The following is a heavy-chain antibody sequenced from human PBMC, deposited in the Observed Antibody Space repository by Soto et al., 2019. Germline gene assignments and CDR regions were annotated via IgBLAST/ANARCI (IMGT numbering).Heavy chain of an antibody. CDR2: MNPNSGNT. Sequence: QVQLVQSGAEVKKPGASVQVSCKASGYTFTSYDINWVRQATGQGLEWMGWMNPNSGNTGYAQKFQGRVTMTRNTSIRTAYMELSSLRSEDTAVYYCARAMLRWDYYYYYGMDVWGQGTTVTVSS. CDR3: ARAMLRWDYYYYYGMDV. V-gene: IGHV1-8*01. CDR1: GYTFTSYD. D-gene: IGHD4-17*01. J-gene: IGHJ6*02.